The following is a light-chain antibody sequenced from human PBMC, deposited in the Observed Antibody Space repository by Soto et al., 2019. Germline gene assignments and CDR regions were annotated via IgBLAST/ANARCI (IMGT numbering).Light chain of an antibody. CDR2: GAS. V-gene: IGKV3-15*01. CDR3: QQYNNWQYT. Sequence: EIVMTQSPATLAVSPGERAALSCRASQSVSSNFAWYQQKPGQAPRLLIYGASSRATGTPARFSGSGSGTDFTLTISGLQSEDFVVYYYQQYNNWQYTFSLGNQVEMK. CDR1: QSVSSN. J-gene: IGKJ2*01.